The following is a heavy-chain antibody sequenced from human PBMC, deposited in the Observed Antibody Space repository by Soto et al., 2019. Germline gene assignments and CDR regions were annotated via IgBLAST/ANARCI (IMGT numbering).Heavy chain of an antibody. D-gene: IGHD2-2*01. J-gene: IGHJ6*02. CDR2: IKQDGSEK. V-gene: IGHV3-7*01. CDR1: GFTFSSYW. CDR3: ARAMRGGYYYYGMDV. Sequence: GGSLRLSCAASGFTFSSYWMSWVRQAPGKGLEWVANIKQDGSEKYYVDSVKGRFTISRDNAKNSLYLQMNSLRAEDTAVYYCARAMRGGYYYYGMDVWGQGTTVTVSS.